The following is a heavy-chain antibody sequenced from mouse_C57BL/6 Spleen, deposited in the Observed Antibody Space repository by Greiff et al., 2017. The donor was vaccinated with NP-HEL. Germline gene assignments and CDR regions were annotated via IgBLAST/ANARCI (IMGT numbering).Heavy chain of an antibody. V-gene: IGHV1-55*01. D-gene: IGHD2-1*01. CDR1: GYTFTSYW. J-gene: IGHJ4*01. Sequence: QVQLQQPGVELVKPGASVKMSCKASGYTFTSYWITWVKQRPGQGLEWIGDIYPGSGSTNYNEKFKSKATLTVDTSSSTAYMQLSSLTSEDSAVYYCARSPVYYGNYEGAMDYWGQGTSVTVSS. CDR3: ARSPVYYGNYEGAMDY. CDR2: IYPGSGST.